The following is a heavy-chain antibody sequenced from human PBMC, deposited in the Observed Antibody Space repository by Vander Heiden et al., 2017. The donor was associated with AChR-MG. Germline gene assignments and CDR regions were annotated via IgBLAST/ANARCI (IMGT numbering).Heavy chain of an antibody. J-gene: IGHJ5*02. V-gene: IGHV4-31*03. CDR1: GGSISSGGYY. Sequence: QVQLQESGPGLVKPSQTLSLTCTVSGGSISSGGYYWSWIRQHPGKGLEWIGYIYYSGSTYYNPSLKSRVTISVDTSKNQFSLKLSSVTAADTAVYYCARASDIVATIIFWFDPWGQGTLVTVSS. D-gene: IGHD5-12*01. CDR2: IYYSGST. CDR3: ARASDIVATIIFWFDP.